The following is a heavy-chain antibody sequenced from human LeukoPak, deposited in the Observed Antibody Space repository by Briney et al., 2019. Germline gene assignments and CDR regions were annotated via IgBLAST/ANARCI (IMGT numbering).Heavy chain of an antibody. V-gene: IGHV3-74*01. D-gene: IGHD7-27*01. CDR2: INSDGSST. Sequence: GGSLRLSCAASGFTFGNYWMDWVRQAPGQGLVWVSRINSDGSSTSYADSVKGRFTISRDNAKNALYLQMNSLRAEDTAVYYCATSLGLGNWFDPWGQGTLVTVSS. J-gene: IGHJ5*02. CDR3: ATSLGLGNWFDP. CDR1: GFTFGNYW.